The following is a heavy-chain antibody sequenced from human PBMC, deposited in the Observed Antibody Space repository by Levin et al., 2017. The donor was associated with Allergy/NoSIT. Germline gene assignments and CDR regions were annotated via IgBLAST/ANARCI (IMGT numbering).Heavy chain of an antibody. CDR2: IIPIFGTA. J-gene: IGHJ4*02. CDR1: GGTFSSYA. D-gene: IGHD5-24*01. V-gene: IGHV1-69*06. CDR3: AREPITTAPIFDY. Sequence: KISCKASGGTFSSYAISWVRQAPGQGLEWMGGIIPIFGTANYAQKFQGRVTITADKSTSTAYMELSSLRSEDTAVYYCAREPITTAPIFDYWGQGTLVTVSS.